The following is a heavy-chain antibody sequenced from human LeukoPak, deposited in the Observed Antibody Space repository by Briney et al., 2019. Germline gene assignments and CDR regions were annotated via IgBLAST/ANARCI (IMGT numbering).Heavy chain of an antibody. CDR2: IIPTFGIA. Sequence: ASVKVSCKPSGGTFHTYAVTWVRQAPGKGLEWMGRIIPTFGIAMYAQTFQGRFTISADESTNTVYMDLSSLTSDDTAVYYCARGRSAYYTMDIWGQGTTVTVSS. CDR1: GGTFHTYA. CDR3: ARGRSAYYTMDI. J-gene: IGHJ6*02. V-gene: IGHV1-69*13.